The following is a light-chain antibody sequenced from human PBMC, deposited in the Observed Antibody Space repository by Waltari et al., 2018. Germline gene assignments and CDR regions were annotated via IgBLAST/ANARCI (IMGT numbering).Light chain of an antibody. CDR3: SSYTSSTTSYVV. Sequence: QSALTQPPSVSGSPGQSVTISCTGTSSDVGSYNRVSWYQQPPGTPPKLMIYEVSKRPPGGPARFSGAKSGNTASLTISGVHAEDEAEYYCSSYTSSTTSYVVFGGGTKLTVL. CDR2: EVS. V-gene: IGLV2-18*02. J-gene: IGLJ2*01. CDR1: SSDVGSYNR.